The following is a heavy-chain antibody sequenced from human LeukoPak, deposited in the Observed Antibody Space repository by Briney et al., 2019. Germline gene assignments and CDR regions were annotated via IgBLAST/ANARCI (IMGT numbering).Heavy chain of an antibody. J-gene: IGHJ4*02. CDR2: ISGSGGST. V-gene: IGHV3-23*01. D-gene: IGHD2-15*01. CDR1: GFTFSSYS. Sequence: GGSLRLSCAASGFTFSSYSMNWVRQAPGKGLEWVSGISGSGGSTYYADFVKGRFTISRDNSKNTLYLQMNSLRAEDTAVYYCAKDLRDVVVVLPVIVYWGQGTLVTVSS. CDR3: AKDLRDVVVVLPVIVY.